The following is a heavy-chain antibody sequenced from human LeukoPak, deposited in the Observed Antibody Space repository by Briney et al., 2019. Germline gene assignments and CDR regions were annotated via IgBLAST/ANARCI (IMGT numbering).Heavy chain of an antibody. V-gene: IGHV1-8*01. CDR2: MNPNSGNT. CDR3: ARGDDCSSTSCYMASNFDY. D-gene: IGHD2-2*02. Sequence: ASVKVSCKASGYTFTSYDINWVRQATGQGLEWMGWMNPNSGNTGYAQKFQGRVTMTRNTSISTAYMELSSLRSEDTAVYYCARGDDCSSTSCYMASNFDYWGQGTLVTVSS. J-gene: IGHJ4*02. CDR1: GYTFTSYD.